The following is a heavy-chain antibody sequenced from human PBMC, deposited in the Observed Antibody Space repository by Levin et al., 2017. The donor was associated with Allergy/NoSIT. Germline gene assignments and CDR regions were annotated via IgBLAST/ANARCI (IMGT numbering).Heavy chain of an antibody. D-gene: IGHD2-8*02. V-gene: IGHV1-18*01. CDR3: AREGGQFGGVSNYFDY. Sequence: GESLKISCKASGYTFTSYGISWVRQAPGQGLEWMGWISAYNGNTNYAQKLQGRVTMTTDTSTSTAYMELRSLRSDDTAVYYCAREGGQFGGVSNYFDYWGQGTLVTVSS. J-gene: IGHJ4*02. CDR2: ISAYNGNT. CDR1: GYTFTSYG.